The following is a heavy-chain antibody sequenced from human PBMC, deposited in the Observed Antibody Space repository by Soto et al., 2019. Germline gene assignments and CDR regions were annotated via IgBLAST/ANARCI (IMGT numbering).Heavy chain of an antibody. D-gene: IGHD2-21*02. CDR3: AKEVSYCGGDCYDAFDI. Sequence: GGSLRLSCAASGFTFSSYAMSWVRQAPGKGLEWVSAISGSGGSTYYADSVKGRFTISRDNSKNTLYLQMNSLRAEDTAVYYCAKEVSYCGGDCYDAFDIWGQGTMVTISS. J-gene: IGHJ3*02. CDR1: GFTFSSYA. CDR2: ISGSGGST. V-gene: IGHV3-23*01.